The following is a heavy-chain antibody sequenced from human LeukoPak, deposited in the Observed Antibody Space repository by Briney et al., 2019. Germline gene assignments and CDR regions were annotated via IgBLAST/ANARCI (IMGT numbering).Heavy chain of an antibody. CDR1: GGSFSGYY. V-gene: IGHV4-34*01. CDR3: ARYSGSYYLFDY. CDR2: INHSGST. D-gene: IGHD1-26*01. Sequence: SKTLSLTCAVYGGSFSGYYWSWIRQPPGKGLEWIGEINHSGSTNYNPSLKSRVTISVDTSKNQFSLKLSSVTAADTAVYYCARYSGSYYLFDYWGQGTLVTVSS. J-gene: IGHJ4*02.